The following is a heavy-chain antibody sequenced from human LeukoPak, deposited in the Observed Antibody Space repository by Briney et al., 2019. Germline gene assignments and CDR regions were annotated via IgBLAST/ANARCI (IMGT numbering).Heavy chain of an antibody. Sequence: GGSLRLSCAASGFTLSSYEMNWVRQAPGKGLEWVSYISSSGSTIYYADSVKGRFTISRDNAKNSLSLQMNSLRAEDTAVYYCARAYVGFGLDPWGQGTLVTVSS. CDR1: GFTLSSYE. D-gene: IGHD4-23*01. V-gene: IGHV3-48*03. J-gene: IGHJ5*02. CDR2: ISSSGSTI. CDR3: ARAYVGFGLDP.